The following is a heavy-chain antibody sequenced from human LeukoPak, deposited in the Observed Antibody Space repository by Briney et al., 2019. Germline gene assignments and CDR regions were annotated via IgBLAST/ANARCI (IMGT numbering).Heavy chain of an antibody. CDR2: IGASGEST. CDR3: ARNILFAFDI. J-gene: IGHJ3*02. V-gene: IGHV3-23*01. CDR1: GFTFSVAA. Sequence: GGSLRLSCAASGFTFSVAAMTWVRQAPGKGLEWVSLIGASGESTYYADSMKGRFTISRDNSKNTLYLQVNSLRAEDTAMYYCARNILFAFDIWGQGTMVTVSS. D-gene: IGHD2/OR15-2a*01.